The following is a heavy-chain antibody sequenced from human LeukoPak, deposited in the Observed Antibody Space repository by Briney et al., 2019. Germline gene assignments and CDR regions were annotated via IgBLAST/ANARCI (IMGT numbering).Heavy chain of an antibody. CDR3: ARIAVAGNPFDY. V-gene: IGHV4-34*01. D-gene: IGHD6-19*01. Sequence: SETLSLTCAVYGWSFSGYYWSWIRQPPGKGLEWIGEINHSGSTNYNPSLKSRVTISVDTPKNQFSLKLSSVTAADTAVYYCARIAVAGNPFDYWGQGTLVTVSS. J-gene: IGHJ4*02. CDR2: INHSGST. CDR1: GWSFSGYY.